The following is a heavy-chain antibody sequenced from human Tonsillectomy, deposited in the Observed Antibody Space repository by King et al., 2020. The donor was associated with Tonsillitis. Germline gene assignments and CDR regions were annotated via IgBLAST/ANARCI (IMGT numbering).Heavy chain of an antibody. Sequence: VQLLESGGGLVQPGGSLRLSCAASGFTLSSYAMSWVRQAPGKGLEWVSAISGSGVSTYYADSVGGRFTISRDNSKNTLYLQMNSLRAEDTAVYYCAKGFYSGYDTFDYWGQGTXVTVSS. V-gene: IGHV3-23*01. CDR1: GFTLSSYA. D-gene: IGHD5-12*01. J-gene: IGHJ4*02. CDR3: AKGFYSGYDTFDY. CDR2: ISGSGVST.